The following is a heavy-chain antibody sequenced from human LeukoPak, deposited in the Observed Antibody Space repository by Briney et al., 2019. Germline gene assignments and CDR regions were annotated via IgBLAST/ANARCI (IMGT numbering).Heavy chain of an antibody. V-gene: IGHV3-7*03. J-gene: IGHJ3*02. Sequence: QPGGSLRLSCAASGFTFSSYWMSWVRQAPGKGLEWVANIKQDGSEKYYVDSVKGRFTISRDNAKNTLYLQMDSLRAEDTAVYYCAKGRPDYYDLFDAFDIWGQGTMVTVSS. CDR1: GFTFSSYW. CDR3: AKGRPDYYDLFDAFDI. CDR2: IKQDGSEK. D-gene: IGHD3-22*01.